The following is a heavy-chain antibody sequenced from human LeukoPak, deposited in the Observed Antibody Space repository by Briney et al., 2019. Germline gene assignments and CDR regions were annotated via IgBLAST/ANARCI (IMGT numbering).Heavy chain of an antibody. J-gene: IGHJ4*02. Sequence: SQTLSLTCSVSGGSISSSNYYWSWIRQPAGKGLEWIGRIYTSGSTYYNPSLKSRFTISVDTSKNQFSLKLSSVTAADTAVYYCARDQRVGGSYYNYWGQGTLVTVSS. V-gene: IGHV4-61*02. CDR1: GGSISSSNYY. D-gene: IGHD1-26*01. CDR3: ARDQRVGGSYYNY. CDR2: IYTSGST.